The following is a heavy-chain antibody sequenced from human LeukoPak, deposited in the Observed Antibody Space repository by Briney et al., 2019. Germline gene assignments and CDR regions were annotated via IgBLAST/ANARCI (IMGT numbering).Heavy chain of an antibody. V-gene: IGHV3-48*03. CDR3: TRDGSGYAFDI. CDR1: GFTFSSYE. CDR2: ISSSGSTI. Sequence: GSLRLSCAASGFTFSSYEMNWVRQAPGKGLEWVSYISSSGSTIYYADSVKGRFTISRDNAKNSLYLQMNSLRAEDTAVYYCTRDGSGYAFDIWGQGTMVTVSS. D-gene: IGHD3-10*01. J-gene: IGHJ3*02.